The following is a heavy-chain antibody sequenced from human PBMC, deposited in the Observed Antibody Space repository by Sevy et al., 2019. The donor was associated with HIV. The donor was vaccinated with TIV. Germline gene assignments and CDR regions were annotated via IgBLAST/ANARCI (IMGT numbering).Heavy chain of an antibody. Sequence: GGSLRLSCAASGFTFSSYWMHWVRQAPGNGLVWVSRINGDGSSTTYADSVKGRFTISRDNAKNTLYLQMNSLRAEDTAVYYCAKTSLGLWRGWFDPWGQGTLVTVSS. J-gene: IGHJ5*02. D-gene: IGHD2-21*01. V-gene: IGHV3-74*01. CDR3: AKTSLGLWRGWFDP. CDR2: INGDGSST. CDR1: GFTFSSYW.